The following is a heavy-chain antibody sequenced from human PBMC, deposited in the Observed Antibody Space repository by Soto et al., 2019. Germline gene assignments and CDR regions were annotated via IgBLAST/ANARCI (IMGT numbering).Heavy chain of an antibody. CDR3: ARDFGDSSGHFDY. V-gene: IGHV1-18*01. CDR2: ISGYNGNT. D-gene: IGHD3-22*01. CDR1: GYMFTSYG. J-gene: IGHJ4*02. Sequence: ASVKVSCKASGYMFTSYGISWVRQAPGQGLEWMGWISGYNGNTNYALKLQGRVTMTTDTSTYTAYMELSTLRSDDTAVYYCARDFGDSSGHFDYWGQGTSVTVSS.